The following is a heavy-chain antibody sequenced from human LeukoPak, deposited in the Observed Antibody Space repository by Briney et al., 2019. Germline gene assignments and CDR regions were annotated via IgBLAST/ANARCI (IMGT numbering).Heavy chain of an antibody. CDR1: GGSISSGSYY. Sequence: TLSLTCTVSGGSISSGSYYWSWIRQPAGKGLEWIGRIYTSGSTNYNPSLKSRVTISVDTSKNQFSLQLNSVTPEDTAVYYCARNVRLGSGELSFAPFKNWFDPWGQGTLVTVSS. D-gene: IGHD3-16*02. V-gene: IGHV4-61*02. CDR2: IYTSGST. CDR3: ARNVRLGSGELSFAPFKNWFDP. J-gene: IGHJ5*02.